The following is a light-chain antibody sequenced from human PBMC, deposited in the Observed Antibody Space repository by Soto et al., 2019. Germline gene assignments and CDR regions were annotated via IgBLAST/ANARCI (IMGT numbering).Light chain of an antibody. CDR2: AAS. CDR1: QSISSY. CDR3: QQSYSTPAT. Sequence: DIQMTQSPSSLSAYVGDRVTITCRASQSISSYLNWYQQKPGKAPKLLIYAASSLQSGVPSRFSGSGSGTDFTLTISCLQPEDFATYYCQQSYSTPATFGPGTKVDIK. J-gene: IGKJ3*01. V-gene: IGKV1-39*01.